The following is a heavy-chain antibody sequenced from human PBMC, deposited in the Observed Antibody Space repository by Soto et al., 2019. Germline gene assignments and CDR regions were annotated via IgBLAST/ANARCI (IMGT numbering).Heavy chain of an antibody. J-gene: IGHJ4*02. CDR2: IKSKIDGGTI. V-gene: IGHV3-15*07. Sequence: EVQLVEFGGGLVKPGGSLRLSCVGSGFTFNDAWMNWVRQAPGKGLEWVGHIKSKIDGGTIAYAAPLKGRFTISRDDSKSTAYLQVNSLPVEDTAVYYCMTDREFRPAYWGQGTLVSVSS. CDR1: GFTFNDAW. CDR3: MTDREFRPAY.